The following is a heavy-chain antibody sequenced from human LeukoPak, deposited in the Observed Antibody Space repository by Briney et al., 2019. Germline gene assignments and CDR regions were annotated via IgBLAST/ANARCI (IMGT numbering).Heavy chain of an antibody. D-gene: IGHD5-24*01. CDR2: ISGPGPST. CDR3: AKEEMPHAFDL. V-gene: IGHV3-23*01. Sequence: PGGSLRLSCAASGFSFRRYAMHWVRQAPGRGLEWVAVISGPGPSTVYADSVKGRFTISRDNSKNTLYLQLDSLRVEDTAIYYCAKEEMPHAFDLWGQGTMVTVSS. CDR1: GFSFRRYA. J-gene: IGHJ3*01.